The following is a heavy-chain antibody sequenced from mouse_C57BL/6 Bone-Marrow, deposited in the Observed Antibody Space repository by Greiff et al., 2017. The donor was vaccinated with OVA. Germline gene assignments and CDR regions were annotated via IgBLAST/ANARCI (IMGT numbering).Heavy chain of an antibody. CDR2: IDPSDSYT. CDR1: GYTFTSSW. D-gene: IGHD3-2*02. J-gene: IGHJ3*01. CDR3: AIDSSGYLFAY. Sequence: QVQLQQPGAELVQPGASVKLSCKASGYTFTSSWMQWVKQRPGQGLEWIGEIDPSDSYTNYNQKFKGKATLTVDTSSSTAYMQLSSLTSEDSAVYYCAIDSSGYLFAYWGQGTLVTVSA. V-gene: IGHV1-50*01.